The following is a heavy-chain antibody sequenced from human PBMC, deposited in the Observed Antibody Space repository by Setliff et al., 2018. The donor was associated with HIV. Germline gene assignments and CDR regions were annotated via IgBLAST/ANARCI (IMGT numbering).Heavy chain of an antibody. CDR2: ISGSGGTT. J-gene: IGHJ5*02. Sequence: SLRLSCAASGFTFNSYAMSWVRQAPGKGLEWVSVISGSGGTTYYADSVKGRFTISRDNSKNTVFLQMNSLRGEDTAVYYCAALKGYSYGRGCFDPWGQGTLVTVSS. V-gene: IGHV3-23*01. D-gene: IGHD5-18*01. CDR1: GFTFNSYA. CDR3: AALKGYSYGRGCFDP.